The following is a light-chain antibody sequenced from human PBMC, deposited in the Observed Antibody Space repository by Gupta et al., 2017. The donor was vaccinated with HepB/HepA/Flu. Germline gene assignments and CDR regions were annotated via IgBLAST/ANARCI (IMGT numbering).Light chain of an antibody. CDR1: SSDVGFYNY. CDR2: DVS. V-gene: IGLV2-14*03. J-gene: IGLJ1*01. CDR3: SSYTSSNTYV. Sequence: QSALTQPASVSGSPGQSITISCPGTSSDVGFYNYVSWYQQHPGKAPKLMIYDVSHRPSGVSNRFSGSKSGNTASLTFSGLQAEDEADYYCSSYTSSNTYVFGTGTKVTVL.